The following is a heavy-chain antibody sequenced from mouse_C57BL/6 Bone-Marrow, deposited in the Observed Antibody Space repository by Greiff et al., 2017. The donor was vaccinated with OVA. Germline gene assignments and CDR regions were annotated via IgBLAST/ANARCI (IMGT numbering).Heavy chain of an antibody. CDR3: ASSHNLAWFAY. CDR1: GYAFTNYL. D-gene: IGHD6-1*01. CDR2: INPGSGGT. Sequence: QVQLQQSGAELVRPGTSVKVSCKASGYAFTNYLIEWVKQRPGQGLEWIGVINPGSGGTNYNEKFKGKATLTADKSSSTAYMQLSSLTSEDSAVYFCASSHNLAWFAYWGQGTLVTVSA. V-gene: IGHV1-54*01. J-gene: IGHJ3*01.